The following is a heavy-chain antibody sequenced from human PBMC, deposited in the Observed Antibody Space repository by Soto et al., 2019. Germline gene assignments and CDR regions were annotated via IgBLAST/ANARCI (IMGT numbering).Heavy chain of an antibody. J-gene: IGHJ4*02. Sequence: SETLSLTCAVYGGSFSCYYWSWIRQPPGKGLEWIGEINHSGSTNYDPSLKSRVTISADTSKNQFSLRLTSVTAADTAVYYCARDGYDGSGSPYPAYWGPGTQVTVSS. CDR3: ARDGYDGSGSPYPAY. CDR2: INHSGST. D-gene: IGHD3-10*01. CDR1: GGSFSCYY. V-gene: IGHV4-34*01.